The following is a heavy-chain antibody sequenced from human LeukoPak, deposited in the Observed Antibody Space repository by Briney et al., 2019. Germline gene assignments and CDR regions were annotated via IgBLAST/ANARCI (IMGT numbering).Heavy chain of an antibody. D-gene: IGHD6-19*01. CDR2: ISSSSSYI. CDR3: ARDSGFSSPTEYSSGWYGLDY. Sequence: SGGSLRLSCAASGFTFSSYSMNWVRQAPGKGLEWVSSISSSSSYIYYADSVKGRFTISRDNAKNSLYLQMNSLRAEDTAVYYCARDSGFSSPTEYSSGWYGLDYWGQGTLVTVSS. J-gene: IGHJ4*02. CDR1: GFTFSSYS. V-gene: IGHV3-21*01.